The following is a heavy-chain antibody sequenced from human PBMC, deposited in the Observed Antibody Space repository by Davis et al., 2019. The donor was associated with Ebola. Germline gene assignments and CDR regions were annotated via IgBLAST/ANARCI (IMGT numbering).Heavy chain of an antibody. V-gene: IGHV3-9*01. CDR3: AKDFCSGGSCYPYYFDY. CDR2: ISWNSGSI. D-gene: IGHD2-15*01. Sequence: GGSLRLSCAASGFTFDDYAMHWVRQAPGKGLDWVSGISWNSGSIGYADSVKGRFTISRDNAKNSLYLQMNSLRAEDTALYYCAKDFCSGGSCYPYYFDYWGQGTLVTVSS. CDR1: GFTFDDYA. J-gene: IGHJ4*02.